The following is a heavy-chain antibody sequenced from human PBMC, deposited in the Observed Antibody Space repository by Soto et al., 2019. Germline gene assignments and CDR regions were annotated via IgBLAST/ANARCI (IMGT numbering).Heavy chain of an antibody. J-gene: IGHJ5*02. Sequence: SETLSLTCTVSGGSISSGDYYWSWIRQPPGKGLEWIGYIYYSGSTYYNPSLKSRVTISVDTSKNQFSLKLSSVTAADTAVYYCARDQYSSSSPSGNWFDPWGQGTLVTVSS. CDR2: IYYSGST. V-gene: IGHV4-30-4*01. D-gene: IGHD6-6*01. CDR3: ARDQYSSSSPSGNWFDP. CDR1: GGSISSGDYY.